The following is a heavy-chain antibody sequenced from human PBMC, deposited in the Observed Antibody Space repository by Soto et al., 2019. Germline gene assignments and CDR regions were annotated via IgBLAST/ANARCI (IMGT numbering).Heavy chain of an antibody. CDR1: GGTFSSYA. V-gene: IGHV1-69*06. CDR2: IIPIFGTA. Sequence: GASVKVSCKASGGTFSSYAISWVRQAPGQGLEWMGGIIPIFGTANYAQKFQGRVTITADKSTSTAYMELSSLRFEDTAVYYCARGKGRFGESPPRHYYGMDVWGQGTTVTVS. D-gene: IGHD3-10*01. J-gene: IGHJ6*02. CDR3: ARGKGRFGESPPRHYYGMDV.